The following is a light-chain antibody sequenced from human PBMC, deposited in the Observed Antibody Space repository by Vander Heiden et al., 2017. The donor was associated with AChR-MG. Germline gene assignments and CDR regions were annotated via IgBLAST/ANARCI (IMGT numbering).Light chain of an antibody. J-gene: IGLJ3*02. CDR3: SSYTSSSTWV. V-gene: IGLV2-14*01. CDR1: SSDVGGYNY. Sequence: QSALTQPASVSGSPGQSITIPCTGTSSDVGGYNYVSWYQQHPGKAPKLMIYEVSNRPSGGSNRFSGSKSGNTASLTISGLQAEDEADYYCSSYTSSSTWVFGGGTKLTVL. CDR2: EVS.